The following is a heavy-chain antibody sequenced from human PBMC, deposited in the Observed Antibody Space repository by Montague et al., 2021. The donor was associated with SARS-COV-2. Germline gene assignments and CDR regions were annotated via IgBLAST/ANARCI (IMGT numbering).Heavy chain of an antibody. D-gene: IGHD3-10*01. CDR3: ARDLTYGSGRSYYYYGMDV. V-gene: IGHV3-30*14. Sequence: SLRLSCAASGFTFSSYAMHWVRQAPGKGLEWVALISYDGSNKYYADSVKGRFTISRDNSKDTLYLQMNSLRAEDTAVYYCARDLTYGSGRSYYYYGMDVWGQGPTVTVS. CDR2: ISYDGSNK. CDR1: GFTFSSYA. J-gene: IGHJ6*02.